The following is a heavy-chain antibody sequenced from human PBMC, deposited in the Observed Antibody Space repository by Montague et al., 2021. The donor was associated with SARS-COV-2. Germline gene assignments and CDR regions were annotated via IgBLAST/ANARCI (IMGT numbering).Heavy chain of an antibody. Sequence: SLRLSCAASGFTVSSNYMSWVRQAPGKGLEWVSVIYSGGSTYYADSVKGRFTISRDNSKNTLYLQMNSLRAEDTAVYYCARGGKYSGYGSLDYWGQGTLSPSPQ. V-gene: IGHV3-53*01. CDR3: ARGGKYSGYGSLDY. D-gene: IGHD5-12*01. J-gene: IGHJ4*02. CDR1: GFTVSSNY. CDR2: IYSGGST.